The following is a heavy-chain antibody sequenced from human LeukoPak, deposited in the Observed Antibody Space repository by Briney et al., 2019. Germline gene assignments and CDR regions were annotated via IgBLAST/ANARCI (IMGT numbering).Heavy chain of an antibody. CDR1: GFTFRNYG. V-gene: IGHV3-33*01. CDR3: ARKGKTDVNGWGYNWFDP. J-gene: IGHJ5*02. D-gene: IGHD6-19*01. Sequence: GGSLRLSCAASGFTFRNYGMHWVRQAPGKGLEWVAVIWYDGSNKYYADSVKGRFTISRDNSKNPIYLEMNSLRAEDTAVYYCARKGKTDVNGWGYNWFDPWGQGALVTVSS. CDR2: IWYDGSNK.